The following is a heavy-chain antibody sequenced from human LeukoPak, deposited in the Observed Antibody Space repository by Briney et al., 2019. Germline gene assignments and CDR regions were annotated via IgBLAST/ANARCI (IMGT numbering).Heavy chain of an antibody. CDR1: GFTFSNAW. J-gene: IGHJ4*02. Sequence: GGSLRLSCAASGFTFSNAWMSWVRQAPGKGLEWVGRIKSKTDGGTTDYAAPVKGRFTISRDDSKNTLYLQMNGLKTEDTAVYYCTTDIVATGFDYWGQGTLVTVSS. CDR2: IKSKTDGGTT. V-gene: IGHV3-15*01. D-gene: IGHD5-12*01. CDR3: TTDIVATGFDY.